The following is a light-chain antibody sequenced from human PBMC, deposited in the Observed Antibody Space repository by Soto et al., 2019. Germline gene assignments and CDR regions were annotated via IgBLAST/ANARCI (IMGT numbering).Light chain of an antibody. V-gene: IGKV1-39*01. CDR1: QSISSY. CDR3: QQRYSTPPNT. J-gene: IGKJ2*01. CDR2: AAS. Sequence: DIQMTQSPSSLSASVGDRVTITCRASQSISSYLNWYQQKPGKAPKLLIYAASSLQSGVPSRFSGSGSGTDFTLTISSLQPEDVATYYCQQRYSTPPNTFGQGTKLEIK.